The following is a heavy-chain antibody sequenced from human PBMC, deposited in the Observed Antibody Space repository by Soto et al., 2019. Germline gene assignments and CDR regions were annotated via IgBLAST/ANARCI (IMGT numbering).Heavy chain of an antibody. J-gene: IGHJ6*02. D-gene: IGHD3-16*01. V-gene: IGHV1-69*12. CDR3: AAHVHGGPYSSYYGMDV. CDR1: GGTFSSYA. Sequence: QVQLVQSGAEVEKPGSSVKVSCKASGGTFSSYAISWVRQAPGQGLEWMGGIIPIFGTADYAQKFQGRVTMIADESTSTAYIELSSLRSEYTAVYSCAAHVHGGPYSSYYGMDVWGQGTTVTVSS. CDR2: IIPIFGTA.